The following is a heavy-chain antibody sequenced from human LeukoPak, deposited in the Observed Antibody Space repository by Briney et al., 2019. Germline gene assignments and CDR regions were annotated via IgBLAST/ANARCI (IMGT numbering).Heavy chain of an antibody. CDR2: IGAYNGNT. V-gene: IGHV1-18*01. J-gene: IGHJ5*02. D-gene: IGHD1-26*01. CDR1: GYTFTSYG. Sequence: ASVKVSCKASGYTFTSYGISWVRQAPGQGLDWMGWIGAYNGNTNYAQKLQGRVTMTTDTSTSTAYMELRSLRSDDTAVYYCARDTVGASNWFDPWGQGTLVTVSS. CDR3: ARDTVGASNWFDP.